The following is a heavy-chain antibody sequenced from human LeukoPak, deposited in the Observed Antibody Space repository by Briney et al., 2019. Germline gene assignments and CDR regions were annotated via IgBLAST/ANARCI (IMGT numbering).Heavy chain of an antibody. Sequence: GGSLRLSCAASGFTFSSYSMNWVRQAPGKGLEWVSSISSSSSYIYYADSVKGRFTISRDNAKNSLYLHMNSLRAEDTAVYYCAREGAGTTDYWGQGTLVTVSS. CDR2: ISSSSSYI. CDR1: GFTFSSYS. V-gene: IGHV3-21*01. D-gene: IGHD6-13*01. CDR3: AREGAGTTDY. J-gene: IGHJ4*02.